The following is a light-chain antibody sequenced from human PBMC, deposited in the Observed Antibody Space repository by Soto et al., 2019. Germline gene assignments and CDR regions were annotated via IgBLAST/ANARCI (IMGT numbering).Light chain of an antibody. V-gene: IGKV1-5*01. CDR3: QQYNNYGYT. J-gene: IGKJ2*01. CDR1: RTISTW. CDR2: AAY. Sequence: DIQMTQSPSTLSASVGDRVTITCRASRTISTWLAWYQQKPGKAPRLLIYAAYSLESGVPSRFSGSGSGTEFTLTISSLQPDDFATYYCQQYNNYGYTLGQGTKLEI.